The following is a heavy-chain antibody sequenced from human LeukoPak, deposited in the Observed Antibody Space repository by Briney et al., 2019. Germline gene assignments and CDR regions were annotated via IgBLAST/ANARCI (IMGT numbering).Heavy chain of an antibody. D-gene: IGHD2-15*01. CDR1: GFSFSSYA. V-gene: IGHV3-48*04. J-gene: IGHJ4*02. CDR3: ARDRGGSYSAIDY. Sequence: GGSLRLSCAASGFSFSSYAMTWVRQAPGKGLEWVSFISSSSITIYYADSVKGRFTISRDNAEKSLYLQMNSLRAEDTAVYYCARDRGGSYSAIDYWGQGTLVTVSS. CDR2: ISSSSITI.